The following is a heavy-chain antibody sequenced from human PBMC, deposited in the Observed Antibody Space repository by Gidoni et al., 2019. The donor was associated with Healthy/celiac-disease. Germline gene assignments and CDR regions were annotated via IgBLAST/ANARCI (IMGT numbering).Heavy chain of an antibody. CDR2: IKQDGSEK. J-gene: IGHJ3*02. V-gene: IGHV3-7*05. CDR1: GFTFSSYW. CDR3: ARVGYSSSSLAFDI. Sequence: EVQLVESGGGLVQPGGSLRLSCAASGFTFSSYWMSWVRQAPGKGLEWVANIKQDGSEKYYVDSVKGRFTISRDNAKNSLYLQMNSLRAEDTAVYYCARVGYSSSSLAFDIWGQGTMVTVSS. D-gene: IGHD6-6*01.